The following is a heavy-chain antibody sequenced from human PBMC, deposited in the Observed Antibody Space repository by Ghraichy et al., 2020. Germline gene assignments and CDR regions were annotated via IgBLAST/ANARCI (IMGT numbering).Heavy chain of an antibody. V-gene: IGHV3-48*02. CDR3: ARGSRVVRFYYYDGMDV. D-gene: IGHD4-23*01. CDR1: GFSFNSYS. CDR2: ITISGRSI. J-gene: IGHJ6*02. Sequence: GGSLRLSCVGSGFSFNSYSMNWVRQSPGKGLEWVSYITISGRSIFYADSVRGRFTISRDNAQNSLYLQMNSLRDEDTAVYYCARGSRVVRFYYYDGMDVWGQGTTVTVSS.